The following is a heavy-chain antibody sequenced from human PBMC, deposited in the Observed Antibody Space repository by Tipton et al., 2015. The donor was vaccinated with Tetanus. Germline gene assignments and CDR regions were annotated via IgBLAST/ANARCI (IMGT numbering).Heavy chain of an antibody. CDR2: IIPIFGRI. V-gene: IGHV1-69*06. CDR3: ARVKGGTREYYAIKY. CDR1: GGTFKTYA. D-gene: IGHD3-3*01. Sequence: QVQLVQSGAEVKKPGSSVRVSCKTSGGTFKTYAISWVRQAPGQGLEWMGSIIPIFGRITYAQKFQGRVTITADKSTNTAHMSLSSLRSEDSAVYYCARVKGGTREYYAIKYWGQGTLVTVSS. J-gene: IGHJ4*02.